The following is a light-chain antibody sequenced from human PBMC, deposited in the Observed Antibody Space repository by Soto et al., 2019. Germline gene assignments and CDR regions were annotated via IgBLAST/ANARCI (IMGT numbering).Light chain of an antibody. J-gene: IGKJ1*01. CDR2: AAS. V-gene: IGKV1-9*01. CDR3: QQLKSYPRT. Sequence: DIQLTQSPSFLSASVGDRVTITCRASQGISSNLAWYQQQPGKAPNLLISAASTLQSGVPSRFSGSGSGTEFTLTISSLQPEDFATYYCQQLKSYPRTFGQGTKVEIK. CDR1: QGISSN.